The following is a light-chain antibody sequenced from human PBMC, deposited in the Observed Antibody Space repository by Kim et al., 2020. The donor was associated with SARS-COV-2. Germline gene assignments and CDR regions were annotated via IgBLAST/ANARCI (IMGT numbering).Light chain of an antibody. CDR3: QQYGISPGT. J-gene: IGKJ1*01. CDR1: QSISNSY. CDR2: GAS. Sequence: SPGERATLSCRASQSISNSYLAWYQQKPGQTPRLLIYGASSRATGIPDRFSGSGSGTDFTLTISRLEPEDFAMYYCQQYGISPGTFGQGTKVEIK. V-gene: IGKV3-20*01.